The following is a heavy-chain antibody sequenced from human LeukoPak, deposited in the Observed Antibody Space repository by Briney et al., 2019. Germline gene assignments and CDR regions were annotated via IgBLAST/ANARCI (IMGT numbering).Heavy chain of an antibody. Sequence: GGSLRLSCAASGFTFGIYEMNWVGQPQGRGRDGVSYTSNSDTTRYYADSVKGRFTISRDNVKNSLYLQMNSLRAEDTAVYYCARGGGSYPFFDYWGQGTLVTVSS. CDR1: GFTFGIYE. CDR2: TSNSDTTR. D-gene: IGHD1-26*01. V-gene: IGHV3-48*03. CDR3: ARGGGSYPFFDY. J-gene: IGHJ4*02.